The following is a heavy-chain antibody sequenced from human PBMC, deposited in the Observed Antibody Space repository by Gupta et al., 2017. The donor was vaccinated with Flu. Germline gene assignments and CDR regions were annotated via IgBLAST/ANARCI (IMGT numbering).Heavy chain of an antibody. D-gene: IGHD3-3*01. V-gene: IGHV3-9*01. Sequence: GLEWVSGISWNSGSIGYADSVKGRFTISRDNAKNSLYLQMNSLRAEDTALYYCAKDSYYDFWSGYSKAKIDYWGQGTLVTVSS. J-gene: IGHJ4*02. CDR3: AKDSYYDFWSGYSKAKIDY. CDR2: ISWNSGSI.